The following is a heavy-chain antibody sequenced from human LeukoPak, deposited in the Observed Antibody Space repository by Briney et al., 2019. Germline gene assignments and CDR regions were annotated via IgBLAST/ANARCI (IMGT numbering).Heavy chain of an antibody. J-gene: IGHJ5*02. V-gene: IGHV1-2*04. CDR2: INPNSGGT. CDR3: ARAGSSNNWFDP. CDR1: GYTFTGYY. D-gene: IGHD2-15*01. Sequence: ASVKVSCKASGYTFTGYYMHWVRQAPGQGLEWMGWINPNSGGTNYAQKFQGWVTMTRGTSISTAYMELSRLGSDDTAVYYCARAGSSNNWFDPWGQGTLVTVSS.